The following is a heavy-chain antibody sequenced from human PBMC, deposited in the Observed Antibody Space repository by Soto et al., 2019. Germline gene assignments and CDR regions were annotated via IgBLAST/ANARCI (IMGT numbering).Heavy chain of an antibody. CDR3: ATGMATSVYHFDY. CDR2: IIPILGTA. CDR1: GGTFSSYA. Sequence: QVQLVQSGAEVKKPGSSVKVSCKASGGTFSSYAISWVRQAPGQGLEWMGGIIPILGTANDAQKFQGRVTITADESTSTAYMELSSLRSADTAVYYCATGMATSVYHFDYWGQGTLVTVSS. D-gene: IGHD5-12*01. J-gene: IGHJ4*02. V-gene: IGHV1-69*01.